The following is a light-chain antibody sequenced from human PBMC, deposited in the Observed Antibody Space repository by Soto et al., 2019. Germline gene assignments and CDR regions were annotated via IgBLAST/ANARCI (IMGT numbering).Light chain of an antibody. V-gene: IGLV2-14*01. CDR2: DVS. CDR3: SSYTSSSTLGGV. Sequence: QSVLTQPASVSGSPGQSITISCTETSSDVGGYNYVSWYQQHPGKAPKLMIYDVSNRPSGVSNRFSGSKSGNTASLTISGLQAEDEADYYCSSYTSSSTLGGVFGTGTKVTVL. CDR1: SSDVGGYNY. J-gene: IGLJ1*01.